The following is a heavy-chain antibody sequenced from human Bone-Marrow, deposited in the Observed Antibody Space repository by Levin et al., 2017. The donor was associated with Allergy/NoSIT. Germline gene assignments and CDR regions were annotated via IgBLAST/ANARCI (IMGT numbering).Heavy chain of an antibody. V-gene: IGHV1-2*06. J-gene: IGHJ4*02. CDR3: ARGGRGSAWYVNY. D-gene: IGHD6-19*01. Sequence: WVRQAPGQGLQWMGRINPNSGGISYSQKFQGRVTITWDTSINTVYMELRSLRSDDTAVFYCARGGRGSAWYVNYWGQGTLVAVSS. CDR2: INPNSGGI.